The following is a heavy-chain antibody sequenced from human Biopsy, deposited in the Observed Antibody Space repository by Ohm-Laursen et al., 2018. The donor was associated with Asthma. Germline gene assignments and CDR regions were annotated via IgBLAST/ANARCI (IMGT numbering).Heavy chain of an antibody. CDR1: GFTFSRHG. CDR2: ISYDGSNK. Sequence: SLRLSCAASGFTFSRHGMHWVRQAPGKGLEWVAVISYDGSNKYYADSVKGRFTISRDNSKNTLYLQMNSLRAEDTAVYYCARESSVAGSSDFDYWGQGTLVTVSS. J-gene: IGHJ4*02. CDR3: ARESSVAGSSDFDY. V-gene: IGHV3-30*03. D-gene: IGHD6-19*01.